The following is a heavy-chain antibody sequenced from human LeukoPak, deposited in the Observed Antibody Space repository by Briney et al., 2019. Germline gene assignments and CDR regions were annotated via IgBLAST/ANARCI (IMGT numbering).Heavy chain of an antibody. J-gene: IGHJ4*02. D-gene: IGHD3-22*01. CDR1: GYTFTGYY. V-gene: IGHV1-2*02. CDR2: INPNSGGT. Sequence: ASXKVSCKASGYTFTGYYMHWVRQAPGQGLEWMGWINPNSGGTNYSQKFQGRVTMTRDTSISTAYMELSRLRSDDTAVYYCASYYYDSSGFVHWGQGTLVTVSS. CDR3: ASYYYDSSGFVH.